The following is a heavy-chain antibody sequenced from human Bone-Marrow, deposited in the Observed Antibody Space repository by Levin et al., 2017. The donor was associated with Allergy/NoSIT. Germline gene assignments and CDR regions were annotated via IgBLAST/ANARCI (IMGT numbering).Heavy chain of an antibody. CDR3: ARDETFNSWHTGWFDP. V-gene: IGHV4-61*02. CDR2: MFAGGAA. Sequence: PSQTLSLPCTVSGGSIHNTNHYWSWIRQPAGKGLEWIGRMFAGGAATYNRSLRSRVTISIDTSKNQFSLKLTSVTAADTAVYYCARDETFNSWHTGWFDPWGQGTLVTVSS. D-gene: IGHD6-13*01. CDR1: GGSIHNTNHY. J-gene: IGHJ5*02.